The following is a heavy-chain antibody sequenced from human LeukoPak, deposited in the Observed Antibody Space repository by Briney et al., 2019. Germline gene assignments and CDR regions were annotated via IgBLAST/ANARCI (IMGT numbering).Heavy chain of an antibody. CDR3: ARSSGAISNYYYYYMDV. V-gene: IGHV3-48*03. CDR1: GFTFSSYE. Sequence: GGSLRLSCAASGFTFSSYEMNWVRQAPGKGLEWVSYISSSGSTIYYADSVKGRFTISRDNAKNSLYLQMNSLRAEDTAVYYCARSSGAISNYYYYYMDVWGKGTTVTISS. CDR2: ISSSGSTI. D-gene: IGHD2-2*02. J-gene: IGHJ6*03.